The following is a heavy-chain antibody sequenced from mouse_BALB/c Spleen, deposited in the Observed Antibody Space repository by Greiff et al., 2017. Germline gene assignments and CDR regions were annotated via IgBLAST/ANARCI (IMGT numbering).Heavy chain of an antibody. CDR2: INSNGGST. Sequence: EVKLMESGGGLVQPGGSLKLSCAASGFTFSSYGMSWVRQTPDKRLELVATINSNGGSTYYPDSVKGRFTISRDNAKNTLYLQMSSLKSEDTAMYYCAGYGYEGFAYWGQGTLVTVSA. D-gene: IGHD2-2*01. J-gene: IGHJ3*01. CDR1: GFTFSSYG. CDR3: AGYGYEGFAY. V-gene: IGHV5-6-3*01.